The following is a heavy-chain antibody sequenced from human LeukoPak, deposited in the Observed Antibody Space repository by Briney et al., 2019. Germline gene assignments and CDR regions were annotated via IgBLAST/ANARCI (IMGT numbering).Heavy chain of an antibody. D-gene: IGHD6-19*01. CDR1: GYTFTSYG. V-gene: IGHV1-18*01. CDR3: VRVGSSGYFDY. Sequence: GASVKVSCKASGYTFTSYGISWVRQAPGQGLEWMGWISAYNGNTNYAQKLQGRVTMTTDTSTSTTYMELRSLRSDDTAVYYCVRVGSSGYFDYWAQEPLAPVSS. J-gene: IGHJ4*02. CDR2: ISAYNGNT.